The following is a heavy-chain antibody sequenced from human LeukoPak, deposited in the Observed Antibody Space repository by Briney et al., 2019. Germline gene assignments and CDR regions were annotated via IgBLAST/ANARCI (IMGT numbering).Heavy chain of an antibody. CDR2: IKQDGSET. J-gene: IGHJ4*02. V-gene: IGHV3-7*03. CDR3: ASNGDYRFDY. D-gene: IGHD4-17*01. CDR1: TFSFSRFG. Sequence: PGGSLRLSCTASTFSFSRFGMSWVRQAPGRGLEWVANIKQDGSETHYADSVKGRFTISRDNPKSSLYLQMSSLRAEDTAVYYCASNGDYRFDYWGQGTLVTVSS.